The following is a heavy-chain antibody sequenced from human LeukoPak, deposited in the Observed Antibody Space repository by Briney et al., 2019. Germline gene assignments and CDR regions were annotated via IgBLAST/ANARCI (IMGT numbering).Heavy chain of an antibody. V-gene: IGHV3-48*03. J-gene: IGHJ4*02. CDR2: ISSSGSTI. CDR3: ARDDVDTAMVG. Sequence: GASLRLSCAASGFTFSSYEMNWVRQAPGKGLEWVSYISSSGSTIYYADAVKGRFTISRDNAKNSLYLQMNSLRAEDTAVYYCARDDVDTAMVGWGQGTLVTVSS. D-gene: IGHD5-18*01. CDR1: GFTFSSYE.